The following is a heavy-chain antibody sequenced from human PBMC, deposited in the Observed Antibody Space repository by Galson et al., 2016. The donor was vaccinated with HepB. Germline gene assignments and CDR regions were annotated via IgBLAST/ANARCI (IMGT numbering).Heavy chain of an antibody. J-gene: IGHJ4*02. CDR2: ISWDGTNI. CDR3: TVDGSGWRFQ. Sequence: SLRLSCAASGFKLSHYAMHWVRQGPDKGLEWVAGISWDGTNIAYADSVKGRFTISRDDSKNTAYLQMNSLKTEDTAVYYCTVDGSGWRFQGGQGTLVTVSS. D-gene: IGHD6-19*01. V-gene: IGHV3-9*01. CDR1: GFKLSHYA.